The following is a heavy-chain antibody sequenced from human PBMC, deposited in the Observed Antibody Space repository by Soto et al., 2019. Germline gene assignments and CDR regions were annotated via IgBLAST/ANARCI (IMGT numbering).Heavy chain of an antibody. J-gene: IGHJ4*02. V-gene: IGHV4-61*01. CDR2: IYYIGST. CDR1: GGSVSSGTYY. D-gene: IGHD3-22*01. CDR3: ARESSGDFDY. Sequence: QVQLQESGPGLVKPSETLSLTCTVSGGSVSSGTYYWSWIRQPPGKGLEWIGYIYYIGSTNYNPSLKSRVTIPVDTSKYQFSLKLSSVTAADTAVYYCARESSGDFDYWGQGTLVTVSS.